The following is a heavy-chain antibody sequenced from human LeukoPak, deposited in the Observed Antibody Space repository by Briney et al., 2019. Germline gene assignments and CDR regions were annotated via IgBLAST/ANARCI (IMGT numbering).Heavy chain of an antibody. CDR2: INSDGSST. Sequence: GGSLRLSCAASGFTFSSYWMHWVRQAPGKGLVWVSRINSDGSSTSYADSVKGRFTISRDNAKNTLYLQMNSLRAEDTAVYYCARGEVWGSYYGRKDAFDIWGQGTMVTVSS. J-gene: IGHJ3*02. CDR1: GFTFSSYW. V-gene: IGHV3-74*01. D-gene: IGHD1-26*01. CDR3: ARGEVWGSYYGRKDAFDI.